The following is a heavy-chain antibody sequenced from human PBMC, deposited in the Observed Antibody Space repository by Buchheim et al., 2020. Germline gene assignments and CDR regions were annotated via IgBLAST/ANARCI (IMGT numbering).Heavy chain of an antibody. V-gene: IGHV3-30*04. CDR2: ISYDGSNK. Sequence: QVQLVESGGGVVQPGRSLRLSCAASGFTFSSYAMHWVRQAPGKGLEWVAVISYDGSNKYYADSVKVRFTISRDNSKNTLYLQMNSLRAEDTAVYYCARNLGYCSSTSCTLYYYYGMDVWGQGTT. CDR1: GFTFSSYA. D-gene: IGHD2-2*03. CDR3: ARNLGYCSSTSCTLYYYYGMDV. J-gene: IGHJ6*02.